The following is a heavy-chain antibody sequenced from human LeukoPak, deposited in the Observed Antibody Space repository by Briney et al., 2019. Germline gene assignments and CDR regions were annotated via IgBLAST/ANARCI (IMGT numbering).Heavy chain of an antibody. CDR2: IDPSDSYT. J-gene: IGHJ3*02. CDR1: GYSFTSYW. V-gene: IGHV5-10-1*01. CDR3: ARHLAARAYDAFDI. Sequence: GESLKISCKGSGYSFTSYWISWVRQMPGKGREWMGRIDPSDSYTNYSPSFQGHVTISADKSISTAYLQWSSLKASDTAMYYCARHLAARAYDAFDIWGQGTMVTVSS. D-gene: IGHD6-6*01.